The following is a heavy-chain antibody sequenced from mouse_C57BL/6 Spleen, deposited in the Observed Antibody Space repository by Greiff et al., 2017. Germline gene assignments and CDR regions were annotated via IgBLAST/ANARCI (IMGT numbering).Heavy chain of an antibody. D-gene: IGHD1-1*01. CDR3: ASAHIYYYGSSYAMDY. J-gene: IGHJ4*01. V-gene: IGHV1-64*01. CDR2: IHPNSGST. CDR1: GYTFTSYW. Sequence: QVQLQQPGAELVKPGASVKLSCKASGYTFTSYWMHWVKQRPGQGLEWIGMIHPNSGSTNYNEKFKSKATLTVDKSSSTAYMQLSSLTSEDSAVYYCASAHIYYYGSSYAMDYWGQGTSVTVSS.